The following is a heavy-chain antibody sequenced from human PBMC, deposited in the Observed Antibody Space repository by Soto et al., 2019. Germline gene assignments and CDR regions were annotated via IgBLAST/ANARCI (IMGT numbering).Heavy chain of an antibody. D-gene: IGHD1-26*01. CDR2: ISHSGYT. Sequence: SETLSLTCAVYGGSFSGYYWIWMRQSPGKGLEWIGEISHSGYTNSNPSLKSRVTISADTSKNQFSLKLSSVTAADTAVYYCAREDTGYGGPMDVWGQGTTVTVSS. CDR1: GGSFSGYY. CDR3: AREDTGYGGPMDV. J-gene: IGHJ6*02. V-gene: IGHV4-34*01.